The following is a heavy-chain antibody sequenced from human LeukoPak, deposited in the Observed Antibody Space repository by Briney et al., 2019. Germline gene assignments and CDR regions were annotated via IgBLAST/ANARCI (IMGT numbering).Heavy chain of an antibody. CDR2: IYYSGST. CDR1: GGSISSSSYY. J-gene: IGHJ3*02. CDR3: ARVRGLRYDCVWGSYRYRDAFDI. D-gene: IGHD3-16*02. V-gene: IGHV4-39*07. Sequence: PSETLSLTCTVSGGSISSSSYYWGWIRQPPGKGLEWIGSIYYSGSTNYNPSLKSRVTISVDTSKNQFSLKLSSVTAADTAVYYCARVRGLRYDCVWGSYRYRDAFDIWGQGTMVTVSS.